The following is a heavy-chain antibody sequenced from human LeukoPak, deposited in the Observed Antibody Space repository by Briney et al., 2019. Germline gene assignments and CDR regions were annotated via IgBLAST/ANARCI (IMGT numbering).Heavy chain of an antibody. D-gene: IGHD3-22*01. CDR1: GYILTGYL. CDR3: ARGLRGGYYGGDAFDI. J-gene: IGHJ3*02. V-gene: IGHV1-69*05. Sequence: SVKVSCKASGYILTGYLMHWVRQAPGQGLEWMGGIIPIFGTANYAQKFQGRVTITTDESTSTAYMELSSLRSEDTAVYYCARGLRGGYYGGDAFDIWGQGTMVTVSS. CDR2: IIPIFGTA.